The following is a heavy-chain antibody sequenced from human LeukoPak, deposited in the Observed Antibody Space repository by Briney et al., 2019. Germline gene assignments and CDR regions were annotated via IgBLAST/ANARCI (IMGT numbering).Heavy chain of an antibody. CDR2: IYTSGST. CDR3: ARNTRGPTSYYYDSSGYYVFDY. V-gene: IGHV4-4*08. J-gene: IGHJ4*02. CDR1: GGSFSGYY. Sequence: KSSETLSLTCAVYGGSFSGYYWSWIRQPPGKGLEWIGRIYTSGSTNYNPSLKSRVTISVDTSKNQFSLKLSSVTAADTAVYYCARNTRGPTSYYYDSSGYYVFDYWGQGTLVTVSS. D-gene: IGHD3-22*01.